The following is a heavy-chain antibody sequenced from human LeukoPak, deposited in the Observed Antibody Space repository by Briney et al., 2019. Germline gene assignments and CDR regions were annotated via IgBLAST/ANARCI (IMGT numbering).Heavy chain of an antibody. V-gene: IGHV4-39*07. Sequence: SETLSLTCTVSGGSISSGGYYWSWIRQPPGKGLEWIGEINHSGSTNYNPSLKSRVTISVDTSKNQFSLKLSSVTAADTAVYYCARLVGQWLVLRRTWYFDYWGQGTLVTVSS. CDR3: ARLVGQWLVLRRTWYFDY. D-gene: IGHD6-19*01. CDR2: INHSGST. CDR1: GGSISSGGYY. J-gene: IGHJ4*02.